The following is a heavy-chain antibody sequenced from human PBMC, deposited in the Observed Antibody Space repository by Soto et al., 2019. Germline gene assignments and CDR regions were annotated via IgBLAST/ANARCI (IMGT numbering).Heavy chain of an antibody. CDR2: IKSKTDGGTT. D-gene: IGHD4-17*01. V-gene: IGHV3-15*01. CDR3: TTARGTYGAEYFQH. CDR1: GSTFTNAW. Sequence: GGSLRLSCAASGSTFTNAWMSWVRQAPGKGLEWVGRIKSKTDGGTTDYAAPVKGRFTISRDDSKNTLYLQMNSLKTEDTAVYYCTTARGTYGAEYFQHWGQGTLVTVSS. J-gene: IGHJ1*01.